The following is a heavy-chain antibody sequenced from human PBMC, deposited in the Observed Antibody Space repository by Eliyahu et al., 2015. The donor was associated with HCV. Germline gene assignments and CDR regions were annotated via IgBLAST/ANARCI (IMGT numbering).Heavy chain of an antibody. CDR2: IDPGAGSS. CDR3: TRVWENWNDGAGY. CDR1: GYTFTYYS. J-gene: IGHJ4*02. Sequence: QVQLVQSGAEVKTPGASVKISCKASGYTFTYYSVHWVRQAPGQGLEWMGIIDPGAGSSRYAQKFQGRVTMTRDTATRTVYMEMSNLRSEDTAVYFCTRVWENWNDGAGYWGQGTLVTVSS. D-gene: IGHD1-1*01. V-gene: IGHV1-46*01.